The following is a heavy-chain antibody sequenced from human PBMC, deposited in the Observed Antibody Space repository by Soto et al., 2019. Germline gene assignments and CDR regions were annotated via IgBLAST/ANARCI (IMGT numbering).Heavy chain of an antibody. CDR3: ATALYVGATIYFDY. V-gene: IGHV1-24*01. J-gene: IGHJ4*02. CDR1: GYTLTELS. CDR2: FDPEDGET. D-gene: IGHD1-26*01. Sequence: ASVKVSCKVSGYTLTELSMHWVRQAPGKGLEWMGGFDPEDGETIYAQKFQGRVTMTEDTSTDTAYMELSSLRSEDTAVYYCATALYVGATIYFDYWGQGTLVTVSP.